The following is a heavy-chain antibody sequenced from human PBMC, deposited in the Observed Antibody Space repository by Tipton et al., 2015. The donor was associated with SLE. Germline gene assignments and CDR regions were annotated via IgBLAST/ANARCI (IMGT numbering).Heavy chain of an antibody. CDR1: GGSISSGSYY. V-gene: IGHV4-61*02. J-gene: IGHJ3*02. Sequence: TLSLTCTVSGGSISSGSYYWSWIRQPAGKGLEWIGRIYTSGSTNYNPSLKSRVTISVDTSKNQFSLKLSSVTAADTAVYYCARVGFGGADAFDIWGQGTMVTVSS. CDR2: IYTSGST. CDR3: ARVGFGGADAFDI. D-gene: IGHD3-10*01.